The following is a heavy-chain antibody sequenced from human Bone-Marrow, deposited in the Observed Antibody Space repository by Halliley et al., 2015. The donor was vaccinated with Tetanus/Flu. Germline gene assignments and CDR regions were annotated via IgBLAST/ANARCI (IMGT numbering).Heavy chain of an antibody. CDR2: SYYSGTT. CDR1: GGSMSRGGYY. D-gene: IGHD3-3*01. CDR3: AGRTFFGVIRVIDAFDI. J-gene: IGHJ3*02. V-gene: IGHV4-39*01. Sequence: GLVKPSETLSLTCSVSGGSMSRGGYYWGWIRQPPGKGLEWIGSSYYSGTTYYNPSLKSGVTISVDTSKNQFSLKLSSVTAADTAVYYCAGRTFFGVIRVIDAFDIWGQGTKVIVSS.